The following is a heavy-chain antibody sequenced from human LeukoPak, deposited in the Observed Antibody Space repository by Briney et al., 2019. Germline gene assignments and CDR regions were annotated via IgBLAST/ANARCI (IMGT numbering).Heavy chain of an antibody. CDR1: GGSNNNYY. D-gene: IGHD6-19*01. V-gene: IGHV4-59*08. CDR2: IFYSGST. Sequence: SETLSLTCTVSGGSNNNYYWSWIRQPPGKGLEWIGYIFYSGSTNYNPSLKSRVTMSVDTSKNQFSLKLSSVTAADTAVYYCARHFRPDSSGWYGLDYWGQGTLVTVSS. CDR3: ARHFRPDSSGWYGLDY. J-gene: IGHJ4*02.